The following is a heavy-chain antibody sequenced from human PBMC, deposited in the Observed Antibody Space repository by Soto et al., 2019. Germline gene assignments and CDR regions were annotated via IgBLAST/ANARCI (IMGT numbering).Heavy chain of an antibody. CDR3: ARLRATVTGSFDY. Sequence: SETLSLTCAVYGGSFSGYYWSWIRQPPGKGLEWIGEINHSGSTNYNPSLKSRVTISVDTSKNQFSLKLSSVTAADTAVYYCARLRATVTGSFDYWGQGTLVTVSS. D-gene: IGHD4-17*01. CDR1: GGSFSGYY. V-gene: IGHV4-34*01. CDR2: INHSGST. J-gene: IGHJ4*02.